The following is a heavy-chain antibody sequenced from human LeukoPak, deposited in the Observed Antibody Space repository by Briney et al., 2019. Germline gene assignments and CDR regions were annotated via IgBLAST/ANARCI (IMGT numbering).Heavy chain of an antibody. J-gene: IGHJ4*02. Sequence: ASVKVSCKASGYTFTGYYMHWVRQAPGQGLEWMGRINPNSGGTNYAQKFQGRVTKTRDTSISTAYMELSRLRSDDTAVYYCARGAEYYYDSSGYGVYWGQGTLVTVSS. V-gene: IGHV1-2*06. CDR1: GYTFTGYY. CDR2: INPNSGGT. CDR3: ARGAEYYYDSSGYGVY. D-gene: IGHD3-22*01.